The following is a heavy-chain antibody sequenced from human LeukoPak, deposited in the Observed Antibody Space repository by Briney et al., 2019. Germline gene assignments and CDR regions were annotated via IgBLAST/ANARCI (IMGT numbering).Heavy chain of an antibody. Sequence: ASVKVSCKASGYTFTSYGISWVRQAPGQGLEWMGWISAYNGNTNYAQKLQGRVTMTTDTSTSTAYMELRSLRSDDTAVYYCARDLGYCSSTSCSILYYYYYGMDVWGQGTTVPVSS. J-gene: IGHJ6*02. V-gene: IGHV1-18*01. CDR2: ISAYNGNT. CDR3: ARDLGYCSSTSCSILYYYYYGMDV. D-gene: IGHD2-2*01. CDR1: GYTFTSYG.